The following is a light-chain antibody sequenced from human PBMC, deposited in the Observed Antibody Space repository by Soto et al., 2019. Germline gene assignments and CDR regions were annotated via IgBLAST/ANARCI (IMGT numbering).Light chain of an antibody. Sequence: QSVLTQPPSVSAAPRQRVTISCSGSSSNIGNNAVNWYQQLPGKAPKLLIYYDDLLPSGVSDRFSGSKSDTSASLAISGLQSEDEAAYYCAAWDDSLNGLVFGGGTKLTVL. CDR2: YDD. J-gene: IGLJ2*01. CDR1: SSNIGNNA. V-gene: IGLV1-36*01. CDR3: AAWDDSLNGLV.